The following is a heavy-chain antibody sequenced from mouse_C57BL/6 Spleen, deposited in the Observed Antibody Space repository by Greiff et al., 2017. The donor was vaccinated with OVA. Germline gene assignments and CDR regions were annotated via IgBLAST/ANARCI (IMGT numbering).Heavy chain of an antibody. Sequence: VQLKESGPGLVKPSQSLSLTCSVTGYSITSGYYWNWIRQFPGNKLEWMGYISYDGSNNYNPSLKNRISITRDTSKNQFFLKLNSVTTEDTATYYCAREDSSGFFDYWGQGTTLTVSS. J-gene: IGHJ2*01. V-gene: IGHV3-6*01. D-gene: IGHD3-2*02. CDR3: AREDSSGFFDY. CDR1: GYSITSGYY. CDR2: ISYDGSN.